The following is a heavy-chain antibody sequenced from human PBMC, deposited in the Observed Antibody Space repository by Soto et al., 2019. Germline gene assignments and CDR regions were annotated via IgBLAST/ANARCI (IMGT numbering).Heavy chain of an antibody. V-gene: IGHV4-59*08. CDR1: GGSISSYY. Sequence: TLSLTCTVSGGSISSYYWSWIRQPPGKGLEWIGYIYYSGSTNYNPSLKSRVTISVDTSKNQFSLKLSSVTAADTAVYYCARRGTAYCGGDCYSYYFDYWGQGTLVTVSS. CDR3: ARRGTAYCGGDCYSYYFDY. CDR2: IYYSGST. D-gene: IGHD2-21*02. J-gene: IGHJ4*02.